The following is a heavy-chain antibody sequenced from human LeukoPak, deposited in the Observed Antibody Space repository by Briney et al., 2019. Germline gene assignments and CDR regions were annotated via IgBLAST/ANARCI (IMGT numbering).Heavy chain of an antibody. Sequence: PSETLSLTCTVSGGSISSYYWSWIRQPPGKGLEWIGYIYYSGSTNYNPSLKSRVTTSVDTSKNQFSLKLSSVTAADTAVYYCARGKDYVPPYYFDYWGQGTLVTVSS. J-gene: IGHJ4*02. CDR1: GGSISSYY. CDR2: IYYSGST. V-gene: IGHV4-59*01. CDR3: ARGKDYVPPYYFDY. D-gene: IGHD4-17*01.